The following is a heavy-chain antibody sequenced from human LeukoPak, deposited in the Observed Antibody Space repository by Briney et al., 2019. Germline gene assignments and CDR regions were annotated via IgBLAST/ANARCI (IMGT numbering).Heavy chain of an antibody. CDR3: ARDGRGGSSIAARYFDY. CDR1: GGSISSGGYY. D-gene: IGHD6-6*01. J-gene: IGHJ4*02. Sequence: SQTLSLTCTVSGGSISSGGYYWSWIRQHPGKGLEWIGYIYYSGSTYYNPSLKSRVTISVDTSKNQFSLKLSSVTAADTAVYYCARDGRGGSSIAARYFDYWGQGTLVTVSS. CDR2: IYYSGST. V-gene: IGHV4-31*03.